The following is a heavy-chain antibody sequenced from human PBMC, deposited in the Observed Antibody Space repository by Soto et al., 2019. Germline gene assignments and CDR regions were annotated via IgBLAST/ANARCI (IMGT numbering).Heavy chain of an antibody. Sequence: SETLSLTCTVSGGSISSSSYYWGWIRQPPGKGLEWIGSIYYSGSTYYKQSLKSRVTISVDTSKNQLSLKLSSVTAADTAVYYCARLQWLVGYYYYGMDVWGQGTTVTVSS. CDR3: ARLQWLVGYYYYGMDV. D-gene: IGHD6-19*01. CDR2: IYYSGST. V-gene: IGHV4-39*01. CDR1: GGSISSSSYY. J-gene: IGHJ6*02.